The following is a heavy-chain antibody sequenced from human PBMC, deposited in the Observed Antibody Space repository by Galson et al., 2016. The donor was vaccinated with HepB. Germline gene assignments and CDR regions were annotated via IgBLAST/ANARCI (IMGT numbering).Heavy chain of an antibody. V-gene: IGHV3-30*04. CDR1: GFTFSRYS. Sequence: LRLSCAASGFTFSRYSAHWVRQAPGKGLEWVSVISQDGSNKFYADSVMGRFTISRDNSKNTLYLEMNSLRPEDTAVYYCARGAYLWFHNKGEYYFDYWGQGTLVTVSS. CDR3: ARGAYLWFHNKGEYYFDY. J-gene: IGHJ4*02. D-gene: IGHD3-10*01. CDR2: ISQDGSNK.